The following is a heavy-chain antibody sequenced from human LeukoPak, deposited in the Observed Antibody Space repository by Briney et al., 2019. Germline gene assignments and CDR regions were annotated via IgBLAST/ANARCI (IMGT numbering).Heavy chain of an antibody. CDR2: ISSSSGTI. Sequence: GGSLRLSCAASGFTFSSYSMNWVRQAPGKGMEWVSYISSSSGTIYYADSVKGRFTISRDNAENSLYLQMNSLRDEDTAVYYCARDRSRNYSCDHWGQGTLVSVSS. D-gene: IGHD1-7*01. V-gene: IGHV3-48*02. J-gene: IGHJ4*02. CDR3: ARDRSRNYSCDH. CDR1: GFTFSSYS.